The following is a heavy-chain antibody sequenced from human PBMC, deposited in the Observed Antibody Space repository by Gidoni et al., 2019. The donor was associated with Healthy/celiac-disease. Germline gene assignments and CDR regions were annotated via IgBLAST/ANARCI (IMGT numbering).Heavy chain of an antibody. CDR1: GLTVSSDD. J-gene: IGHJ6*02. V-gene: IGHV3-23*04. CDR3: AKPSPTRGYYYYGMVV. Sequence: EVQLVESGGGLVQRGGYLRLSCAASGLTVSSDDMRWVRQSPGKGLEWVSATSGSGGITYYADSGKGRFTISTVNSKNTLYLQMHSLRAEDTAVYYCAKPSPTRGYYYYGMVVWGQVITVTVSS. CDR2: TSGSGGIT.